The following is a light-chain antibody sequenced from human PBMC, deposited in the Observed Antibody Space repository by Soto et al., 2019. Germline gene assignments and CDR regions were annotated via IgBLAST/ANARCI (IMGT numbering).Light chain of an antibody. V-gene: IGLV3-9*01. J-gene: IGLJ2*01. CDR3: QVWDSSTV. CDR1: NIGSKN. CDR2: RDS. Sequence: SYELTQPLSVSVALGQTARITCGGNNIGSKNVHWYQQKPGQAPVLVIYRDSNRPSGIPERFSGSNSGNTATLTINRAQDGDEADYYCQVWDSSTVFGGGTKLTVL.